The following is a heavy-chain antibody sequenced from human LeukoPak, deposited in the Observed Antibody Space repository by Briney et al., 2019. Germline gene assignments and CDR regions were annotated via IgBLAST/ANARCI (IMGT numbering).Heavy chain of an antibody. J-gene: IGHJ3*02. CDR2: ISAYNGNT. CDR3: ARDSFLVVPAAVDAFDI. CDR1: GYTFTSYA. V-gene: IGHV1-18*01. D-gene: IGHD2-2*01. Sequence: GASVKVSCKASGYTFTSYAMHWVRQAPGQGLEWMGWISAYNGNTNYAQKLQGRVTMTTDTSTSTAYMELRSLRSDDTAVYYCARDSFLVVPAAVDAFDIWGQGTMVTVSS.